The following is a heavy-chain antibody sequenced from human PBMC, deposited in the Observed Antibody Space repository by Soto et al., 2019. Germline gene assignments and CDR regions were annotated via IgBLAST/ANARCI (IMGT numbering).Heavy chain of an antibody. CDR3: ARADYYGSGRKPYYYYGMDV. CDR1: GGTFSSYA. D-gene: IGHD3-10*01. V-gene: IGHV1-69*13. CDR2: IIPIFGTA. Sequence: SVKVSCKASGGTFSSYAISWVRQAHGQGLEWMGGIIPIFGTANYAQKFQGRVTITADESTSTAYMELSSLRSEDTAVYYCARADYYGSGRKPYYYYGMDVWGQGTTVTVSS. J-gene: IGHJ6*02.